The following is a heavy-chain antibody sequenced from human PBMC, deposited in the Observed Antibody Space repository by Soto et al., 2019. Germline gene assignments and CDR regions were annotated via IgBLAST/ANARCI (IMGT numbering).Heavy chain of an antibody. CDR3: ARRHPPGYPYGKGYFQH. CDR1: GGSFSGYY. D-gene: IGHD5-18*01. CDR2: INHSGST. V-gene: IGHV4-34*01. J-gene: IGHJ1*01. Sequence: QVQLQQWGAGLLKPSETLSLTCAVYGGSFSGYYWSWIRQPPGKGLEWIGEINHSGSTNYNPSLKSRVTISVDTSKNQFSLNLGSVTAADTAVYYCARRHPPGYPYGKGYFQHWGQGTLVTVSS.